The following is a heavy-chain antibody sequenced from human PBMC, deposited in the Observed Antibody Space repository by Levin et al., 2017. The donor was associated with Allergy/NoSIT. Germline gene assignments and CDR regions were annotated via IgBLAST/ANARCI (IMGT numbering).Heavy chain of an antibody. V-gene: IGHV3-30*18. D-gene: IGHD3-9*01. CDR2: ISYDGSNK. Sequence: SCAASGFTFSSYGMHWVRQAPGKGLEWVAVISYDGSNKYYADSVKGRFTISRDNSKNTLYLQMNSLRAEDTAVYYCAKDTHTGFDWLFPGPRRANWFDPWGQGTLVTVSS. CDR3: AKDTHTGFDWLFPGPRRANWFDP. J-gene: IGHJ5*02. CDR1: GFTFSSYG.